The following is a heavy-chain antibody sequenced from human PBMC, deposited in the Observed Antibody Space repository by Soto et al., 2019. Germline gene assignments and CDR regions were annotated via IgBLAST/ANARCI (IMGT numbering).Heavy chain of an antibody. CDR3: ARERIAAAGPLDY. V-gene: IGHV3-33*01. CDR2: IWSDGSEK. J-gene: IGHJ4*02. D-gene: IGHD6-13*01. Sequence: GGSLRLSCAASGLIFRTYAMHRVRQAPGKGLEWVAVIWSDGSEKYYADSVKGRFTISRDNSNDKMFLEMTSLRAEDTALYYCARERIAAAGPLDYWGPGTLVTVSS. CDR1: GLIFRTYA.